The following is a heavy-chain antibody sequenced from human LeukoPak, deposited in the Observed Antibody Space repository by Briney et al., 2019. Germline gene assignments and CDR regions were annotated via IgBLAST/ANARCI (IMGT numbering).Heavy chain of an antibody. CDR2: ISSSGSTI. CDR1: GFTFSSYE. CDR3: AKDRDFYDRNSFSPDAFDI. Sequence: GGSLRLSCAASGFTFSSYEMNWVRQAPGKGLEWVSYISSSGSTIYYADSVKGRFTISRDNAKNSLYLQMNSLRAEDTAVYYCAKDRDFYDRNSFSPDAFDIWGQGTMVTVS. J-gene: IGHJ3*02. V-gene: IGHV3-48*03. D-gene: IGHD2/OR15-2a*01.